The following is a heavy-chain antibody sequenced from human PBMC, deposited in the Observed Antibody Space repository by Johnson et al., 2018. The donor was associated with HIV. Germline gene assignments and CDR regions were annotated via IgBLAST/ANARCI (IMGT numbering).Heavy chain of an antibody. CDR1: GFTFSNFA. CDR3: AKADGGGSWDRDAVDI. Sequence: QVQLVESGGGLVKPGGSLRLSCAASGFTFSNFAMHWVRQAPGKGLEWVTFTSFDESNKYYADSVKGRFTISRDNSKNTLYLQMNSLRAEDTALYYCAKADGGGSWDRDAVDIWGQGTMVTVSS. V-gene: IGHV3-30*04. J-gene: IGHJ3*02. CDR2: TSFDESNK. D-gene: IGHD1-26*01.